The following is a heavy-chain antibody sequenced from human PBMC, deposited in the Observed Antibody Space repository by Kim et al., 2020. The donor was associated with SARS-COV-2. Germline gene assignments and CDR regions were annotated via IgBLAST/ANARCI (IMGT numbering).Heavy chain of an antibody. V-gene: IGHV3-53*01. D-gene: IGHD2-21*02. CDR3: ARLGPVTANYYYGMDV. J-gene: IGHJ6*02. Sequence: DSVRCRFTISSANSTTTVYLQMNSLRAEDTAVYYCARLGPVTANYYYGMDVWGQGTTVTVSS.